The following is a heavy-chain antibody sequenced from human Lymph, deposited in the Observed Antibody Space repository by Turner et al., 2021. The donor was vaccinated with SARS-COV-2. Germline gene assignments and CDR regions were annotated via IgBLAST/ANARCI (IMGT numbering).Heavy chain of an antibody. D-gene: IGHD6-13*01. CDR3: ARDRSAAGFWYFDL. Sequence: QVQLPASGPGLVKPTQTLSLTFTVSGGSISSGCYYWCWVRQHPGKGLEWIGYIYYSGSTDHNQSLNSRVTISVDTSKNQFYLKMSTVTAEDTAVYYCARDRSAAGFWYFDLWGRGTLVTVSS. CDR1: GGSISSGCYY. V-gene: IGHV4-31*03. CDR2: IYYSGST. J-gene: IGHJ2*01.